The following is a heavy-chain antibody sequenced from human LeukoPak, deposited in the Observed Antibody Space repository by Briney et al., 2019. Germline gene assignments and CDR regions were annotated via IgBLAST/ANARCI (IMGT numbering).Heavy chain of an antibody. Sequence: GGSLRLSCATSGFPFSNYWMNWVRQAPGKGLEWVANIKQDGSEKFYVDSVKGRFTISRDNAKNSLYLQMNSLRAEDTAVYYCARGNSFDYWGQGTLVTVSS. CDR1: GFPFSNYW. V-gene: IGHV3-7*01. J-gene: IGHJ4*02. CDR2: IKQDGSEK. CDR3: ARGNSFDY.